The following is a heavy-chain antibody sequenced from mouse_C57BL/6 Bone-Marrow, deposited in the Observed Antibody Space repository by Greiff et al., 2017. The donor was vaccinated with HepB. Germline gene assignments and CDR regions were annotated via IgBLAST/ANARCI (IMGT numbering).Heavy chain of an antibody. V-gene: IGHV5-17*01. J-gene: IGHJ3*01. CDR2: ISSGSSTI. CDR3: ARGGIYYVTWFAY. D-gene: IGHD2-1*01. Sequence: EVKLMESGGGLVKPGGSLKLSCAASGFTFSDYGMHWVRQAPEKGLEWVAYISSGSSTIYYADKVKGRFTISRDNAKNTLFLQMTSLRSEDTAMYYCARGGIYYVTWFAYWGQGTLVTVSA. CDR1: GFTFSDYG.